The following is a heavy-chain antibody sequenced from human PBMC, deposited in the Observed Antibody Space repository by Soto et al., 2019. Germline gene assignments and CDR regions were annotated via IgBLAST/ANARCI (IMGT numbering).Heavy chain of an antibody. Sequence: QVQLVESGGGVVQPGNSLRLSCAGSGFPFSAEATHWVRQAPGKGLEWVAAISYDGNNKNHADSVKGRFTVSRDNSKNTLYLQIYSLRPEDTAVYYCARDYSSGWCLDYWGQGSLVTVSS. CDR1: GFPFSAEA. J-gene: IGHJ4*02. V-gene: IGHV3-30-3*01. CDR2: ISYDGNNK. CDR3: ARDYSSGWCLDY. D-gene: IGHD6-13*01.